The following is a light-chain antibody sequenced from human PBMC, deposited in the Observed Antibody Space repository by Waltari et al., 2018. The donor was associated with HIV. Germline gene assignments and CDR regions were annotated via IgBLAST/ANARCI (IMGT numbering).Light chain of an antibody. V-gene: IGKV3-20*01. Sequence: EIVLTPSPGTLSLSQGERATPSCRASQNIANTYLAWYQQKRGQPPRLLIYDASTRPTGIPDRFSGSGSGTDFTLSITRLEPEDFAVYYCQQYGSFPVTFGQGTRVEIK. CDR3: QQYGSFPVT. CDR2: DAS. CDR1: QNIANTY. J-gene: IGKJ1*01.